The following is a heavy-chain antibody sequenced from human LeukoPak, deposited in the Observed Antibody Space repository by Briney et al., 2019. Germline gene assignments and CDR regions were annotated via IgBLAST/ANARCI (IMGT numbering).Heavy chain of an antibody. CDR2: IIPIFGTA. V-gene: IGHV1-69*13. CDR3: ARGPQGGTTWFLKDYYYFDY. D-gene: IGHD1-1*01. CDR1: GGTFSSYA. J-gene: IGHJ4*02. Sequence: SVKVSSKASGGTFSSYAISWVRQAPGQGLEWMGGIIPIFGTANYAQKFQGRVTITADESTSTAYMELSSLRSEDTAVYYCARGPQGGTTWFLKDYYYFDYWGQGTLVTVSS.